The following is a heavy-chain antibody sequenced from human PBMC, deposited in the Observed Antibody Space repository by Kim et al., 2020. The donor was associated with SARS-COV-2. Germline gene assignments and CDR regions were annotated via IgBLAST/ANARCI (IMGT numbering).Heavy chain of an antibody. CDR1: GGSISSGGYY. J-gene: IGHJ6*02. D-gene: IGHD3-10*01. CDR3: ARGGTSYYGSGSYYNRNYYYGMDV. Sequence: SETLSLTCTVSGGSISSGGYYWSWIRQHPGKGLEWIGYIYYSGSTYYNPSLKSRVTISVDTSKNQFSLKLSSVTAAGTAVYYCARGGTSYYGSGSYYNRNYYYGMDVWGQGTTVTVSS. CDR2: IYYSGST. V-gene: IGHV4-31*03.